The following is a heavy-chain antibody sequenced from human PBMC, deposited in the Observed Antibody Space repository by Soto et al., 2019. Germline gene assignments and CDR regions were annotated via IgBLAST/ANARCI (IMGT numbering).Heavy chain of an antibody. V-gene: IGHV3-30*18. Sequence: GGSLRLSCAASGFTFSNYAMHWVRQAPGKGLEWLAIISYDGDNEYYADSVRGRFTISRDNSKNTLYLQTNNLRHEDTAVYYCAKVGFFGVRGVHFDYWGQGTLVTVSS. CDR1: GFTFSNYA. J-gene: IGHJ4*02. CDR3: AKVGFFGVRGVHFDY. CDR2: ISYDGDNE. D-gene: IGHD3-10*01.